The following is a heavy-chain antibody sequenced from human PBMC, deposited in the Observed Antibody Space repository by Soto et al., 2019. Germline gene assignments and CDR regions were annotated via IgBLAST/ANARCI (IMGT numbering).Heavy chain of an antibody. J-gene: IGHJ4*02. Sequence: APVKVSCKASGYTFTSCYMHCVRQAPGQGLEWMGIINPSGGSTSYAQKFQGRVTMTRDTSTSTVYMELSSLRSDESALYYCARAPLIIGHITNSREASPGVLDYWGQGTPVTGSS. D-gene: IGHD3-3*01. CDR2: INPSGGST. CDR3: ARAPLIIGHITNSREASPGVLDY. CDR1: GYTFTSCY. V-gene: IGHV1-46*01.